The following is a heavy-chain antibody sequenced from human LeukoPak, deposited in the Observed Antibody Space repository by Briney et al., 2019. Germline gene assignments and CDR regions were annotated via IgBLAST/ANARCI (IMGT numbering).Heavy chain of an antibody. V-gene: IGHV4-59*01. CDR1: RGSISSYY. D-gene: IGHD3-10*01. Sequence: SETLSLTCTVSRGSISSYYWSWIRQPPGKGLEWIRYIHYSGSTNSNPSLKSRVTISIDSSKNQFCLTLTSVTAADTAVYHCARDNRFLGRDYYHYGMDVWGQGTTVTVSS. J-gene: IGHJ6*02. CDR3: ARDNRFLGRDYYHYGMDV. CDR2: IHYSGST.